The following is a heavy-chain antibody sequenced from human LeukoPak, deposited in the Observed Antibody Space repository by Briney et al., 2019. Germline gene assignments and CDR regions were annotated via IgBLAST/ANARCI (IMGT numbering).Heavy chain of an antibody. Sequence: ASVKVSCMASGYTFTSYYMHWVRQAPGQGLEWMGIINPSGGSTSYAQKFQGRVTMTRYTSTSTVYMELSSLRSEDTAVYYCARSSSSRYFDYWGQGTLVTVSS. CDR2: INPSGGST. CDR1: GYTFTSYY. V-gene: IGHV1-46*01. D-gene: IGHD6-6*01. J-gene: IGHJ4*02. CDR3: ARSSSSRYFDY.